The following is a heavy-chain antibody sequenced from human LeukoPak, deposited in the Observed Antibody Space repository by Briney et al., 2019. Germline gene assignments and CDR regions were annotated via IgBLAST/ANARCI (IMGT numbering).Heavy chain of an antibody. D-gene: IGHD6-13*01. V-gene: IGHV1-8*01. CDR3: ARRSSSWTKFPFDY. CDR2: MNPNSGNT. CDR1: GYTFTSYD. Sequence: GASVKLSCKASGYTFTSYDINWVRQATGQGLEWMGWMNPNSGNTGYAQKFQGRVTMTRNTSISTAYMELSSLRSEDTAVYYCARRSSSWTKFPFDYWGQGTLVTVSS. J-gene: IGHJ4*02.